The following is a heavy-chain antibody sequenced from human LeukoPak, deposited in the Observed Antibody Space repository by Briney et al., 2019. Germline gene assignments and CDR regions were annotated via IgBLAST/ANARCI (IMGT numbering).Heavy chain of an antibody. CDR3: ARGDYYDSGLFDF. CDR2: ISSRSVTI. D-gene: IGHD3-22*01. J-gene: IGHJ4*02. CDR1: GFTFSSYS. Sequence: EGSLRLSCAASGFTFSSYSINWVRQAPGKGLEWISYISSRSVTIYYADSVQGRFTISRDNAKNSVYLQLKSLRDDDTAVYYCARGDYYDSGLFDFWGQGTLVTVSS. V-gene: IGHV3-48*02.